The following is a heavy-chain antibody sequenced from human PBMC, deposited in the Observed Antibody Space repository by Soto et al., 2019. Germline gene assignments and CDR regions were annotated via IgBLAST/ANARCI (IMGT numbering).Heavy chain of an antibody. Sequence: GGSLRLSCAASGFAFSSYAMSWVRQAPGKGLEWVSAIIGSGGSTSYADSVKGRFTITRDNSKHTLYLQMNSLRAEDTAVYYCAKDLDSRYFDGGPPLYCGMDVWGQGTTVTVSS. V-gene: IGHV3-23*01. CDR2: IIGSGGST. CDR1: GFAFSSYA. J-gene: IGHJ6*02. CDR3: AKDLDSRYFDGGPPLYCGMDV. D-gene: IGHD3-9*01.